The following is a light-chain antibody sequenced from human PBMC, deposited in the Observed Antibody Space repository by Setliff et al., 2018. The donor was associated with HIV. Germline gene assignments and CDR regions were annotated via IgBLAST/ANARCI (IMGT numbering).Light chain of an antibody. CDR3: CSYAGSSTYV. V-gene: IGLV2-23*02. CDR1: SSDIGTYNL. J-gene: IGLJ1*01. CDR2: DVT. Sequence: LTQPASVSGSPGQSITISCTGTSSDIGTYNLVSWYQQHPGKAPKLMIYDVTKRPSGVSNRFSGSKSGNTASLTISGLQAEDEADYYCCSYAGSSTYVFGTGTRSPS.